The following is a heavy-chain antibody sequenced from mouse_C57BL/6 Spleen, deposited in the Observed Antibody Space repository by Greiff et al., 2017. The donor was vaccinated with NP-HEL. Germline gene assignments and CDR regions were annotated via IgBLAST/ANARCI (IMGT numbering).Heavy chain of an antibody. CDR3: ARRDDLAWFAY. CDR1: GFTFSDYG. J-gene: IGHJ3*01. CDR2: ISNLAYSI. Sequence: EVKLVESGGGLVQPGGSLKLSCAASGFTFSDYGMAWVRQAPRKGPEWVAFISNLAYSIYYADTVTGRFTISRENAKNTLYLEMSSLRSEDTAIYYCARRDDLAWFAYWGQGTLVTVSA. V-gene: IGHV5-15*01.